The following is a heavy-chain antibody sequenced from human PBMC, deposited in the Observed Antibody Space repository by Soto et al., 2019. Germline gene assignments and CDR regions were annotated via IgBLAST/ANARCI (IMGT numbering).Heavy chain of an antibody. D-gene: IGHD3-9*01. CDR1: WFSLRTCGGG. CDR2: IYWDDDK. CDR3: AQRSPPTYYDILTGAPYYFAY. J-gene: IGHJ4*02. Sequence: SGPTPVKPTQTLTPACTFSWFSLRTCGGGVGRNRQPPGKALELLALIYWDDDKRYSPSLKSRLTITKDTSKNQVVLTMTNMDPVDTATYYCAQRSPPTYYDILTGAPYYFAYWGQGTLVTVSS. V-gene: IGHV2-5*02.